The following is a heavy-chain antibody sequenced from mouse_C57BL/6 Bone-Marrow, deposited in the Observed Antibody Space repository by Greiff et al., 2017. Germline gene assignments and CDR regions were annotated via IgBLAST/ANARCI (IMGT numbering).Heavy chain of an antibody. V-gene: IGHV1-50*01. CDR1: GYTFTSYW. Sequence: QVQLQQPGAELVKPGASVKLSCKASGYTFTSYWMQWVKQRPGQGLEWIGEIDPSDSYTNYNQKFKGKATMTVDTSSSTSYMQLSSLTSEDSAVYYWARDGTVVAEEWYYAMDYWGQGTSVTVSS. CDR3: ARDGTVVAEEWYYAMDY. CDR2: IDPSDSYT. J-gene: IGHJ4*01. D-gene: IGHD1-1*01.